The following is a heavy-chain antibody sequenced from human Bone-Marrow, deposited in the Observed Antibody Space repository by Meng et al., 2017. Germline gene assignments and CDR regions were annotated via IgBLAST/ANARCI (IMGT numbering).Heavy chain of an antibody. CDR3: ARGVACPIFSTVVTPAFDN. CDR1: GWSFRGYY. V-gene: IGHV4-34*01. J-gene: IGHJ4*02. D-gene: IGHD4-23*01. CDR2: INHSGST. Sequence: QVRVQRWGARLLAPSQALSLSCHGNGWSFRGYYWSWIRQPPGKGLEWIGEINHSGSTNYNPSRKSRVTISVDTSKNQFSLKLSSVTAADTAVYYCARGVACPIFSTVVTPAFDNWGQGTLVTVSS.